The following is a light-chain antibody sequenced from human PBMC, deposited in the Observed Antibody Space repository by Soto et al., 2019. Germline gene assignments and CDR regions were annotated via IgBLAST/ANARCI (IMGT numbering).Light chain of an antibody. Sequence: IQMTESPSALSASWGDRVTFSCRASQTISTSLNWYQQKPGTAPRLLIYRASSVKSGVPPRFSGSGSARDFTPTISSLEPEDFAVYYCQQRSNWPPITFGQGTRLEIK. CDR3: QQRSNWPPIT. CDR1: QTISTS. V-gene: IGKV1-39*01. CDR2: RAS. J-gene: IGKJ5*01.